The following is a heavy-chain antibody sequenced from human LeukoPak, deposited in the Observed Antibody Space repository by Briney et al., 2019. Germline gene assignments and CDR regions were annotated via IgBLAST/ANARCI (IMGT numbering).Heavy chain of an antibody. CDR1: GFTVSSNY. J-gene: IGHJ3*02. Sequence: PGGSLRLSCAASGFTVSSNYMSWVRQAPGKGLEWVSVIYSGGSTYYADSVKGRFTISRDNSRNTLYLQMNSLRAEDTAVYYCARATYNYYDSSGYHDAFDIWGQGTMVTVSS. CDR3: ARATYNYYDSSGYHDAFDI. CDR2: IYSGGST. D-gene: IGHD3-22*01. V-gene: IGHV3-66*01.